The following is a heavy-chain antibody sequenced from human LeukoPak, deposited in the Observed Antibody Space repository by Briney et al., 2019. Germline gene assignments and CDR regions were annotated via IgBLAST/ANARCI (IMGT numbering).Heavy chain of an antibody. CDR3: ARVARVSGNYNYYGMDV. J-gene: IGHJ6*04. D-gene: IGHD6-13*01. CDR1: GFTFSSYG. CDR2: IWYDGSNK. V-gene: IGHV3-33*01. Sequence: PGRSLRLSCAASGFTFSSYGMHWVRQAPGKGLEWVAVIWYDGSNKYYADSVKGRFTISRDNSKNTLYLQMNSLRAEDTAVYYCARVARVSGNYNYYGMDVWGKGTTVTVSS.